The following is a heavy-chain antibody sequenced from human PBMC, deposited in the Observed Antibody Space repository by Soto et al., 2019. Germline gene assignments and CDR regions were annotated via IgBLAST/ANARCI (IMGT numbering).Heavy chain of an antibody. CDR2: INAGDGNT. J-gene: IGHJ4*02. V-gene: IGHV1-3*01. D-gene: IGHD2-8*01. Sequence: QVQLVQSGAEVKKPGASVKVSCKASGYNFTSYAMHWVRQAPGQRREWMGWINAGDGNTKDSQKFQGRVTITRDTSASTAYMELSSLRSEDTAVYYCARESYNVLMGRDAADYWGQGTLVTVSS. CDR3: ARESYNVLMGRDAADY. CDR1: GYNFTSYA.